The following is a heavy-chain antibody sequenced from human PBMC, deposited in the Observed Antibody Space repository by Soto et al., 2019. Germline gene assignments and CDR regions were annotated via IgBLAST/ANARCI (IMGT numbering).Heavy chain of an antibody. V-gene: IGHV4-61*08. Sequence: TSETLSLTCTVSGGSISSGGYYWSWIRQHPGKGLEWIGYIYYSGSTNYNPSLKSRVTISVDTSKNQFSLKLSSVTAADTAMYYCARIEGLLYDPFDYWGQGTLVTVSS. J-gene: IGHJ4*02. CDR1: GGSISSGGYY. D-gene: IGHD3-22*01. CDR2: IYYSGST. CDR3: ARIEGLLYDPFDY.